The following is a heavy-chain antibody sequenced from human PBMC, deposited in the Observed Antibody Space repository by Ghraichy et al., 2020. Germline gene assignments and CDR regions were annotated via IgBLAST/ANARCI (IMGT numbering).Heavy chain of an antibody. D-gene: IGHD4-11*01. Sequence: GSLRLSCIVSDYSISSGYYWGWIRQPPGKGLEWIGSLYYGGSTYYNPSLKSRVTISVDTSKKQLSLNLNSVTAADTAVYYCAGVYSNYAIDRWGQGTLVTVSS. CDR3: AGVYSNYAIDR. V-gene: IGHV4-38-2*02. J-gene: IGHJ4*02. CDR2: LYYGGST. CDR1: DYSISSGYY.